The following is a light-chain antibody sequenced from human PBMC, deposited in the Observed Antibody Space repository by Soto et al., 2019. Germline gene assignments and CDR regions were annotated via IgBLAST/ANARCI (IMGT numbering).Light chain of an antibody. J-gene: IGLJ1*01. CDR2: TNS. CDR1: SSNIGSNT. CDR3: AAWDDSLNGLV. Sequence: QSVLTQPPSASGTPGQRVTISCSESSSNIGSNTVKWYQHLPGTAPKLLIYTNSQRPSGVPDRFSGSKSGTSASLAISGLQSEDEADYYCAAWDDSLNGLVFGTGTKLTVL. V-gene: IGLV1-44*01.